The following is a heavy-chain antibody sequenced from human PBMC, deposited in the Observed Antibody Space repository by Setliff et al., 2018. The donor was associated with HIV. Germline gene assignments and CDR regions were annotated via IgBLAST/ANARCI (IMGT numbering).Heavy chain of an antibody. CDR3: VYRPD. V-gene: IGHV3-15*01. D-gene: IGHD3-16*01. J-gene: IGHJ4*02. CDR1: GFTFSNHN. Sequence: GGSLRLSCAASGFTFSNHNMHWVRQAPGKGLEWVGRIKSKIDGGSTEYAAPVKGRFTISRDDSKNTLYLQINSPTTEHTPVYYCVYRPDWGPGPLLTVSS. CDR2: IKSKIDGGST.